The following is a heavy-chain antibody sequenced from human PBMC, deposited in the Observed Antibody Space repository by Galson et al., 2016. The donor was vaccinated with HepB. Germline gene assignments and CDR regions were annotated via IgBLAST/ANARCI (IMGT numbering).Heavy chain of an antibody. CDR3: ARDLWFGDGYDFDF. CDR1: GFTFSDYY. D-gene: IGHD3-10*01. J-gene: IGHJ4*02. V-gene: IGHV3-11*04. Sequence: SLRLSCAASGFTFSDYYMSWIRQAPGMGPEWVSYISGRDDAVHYADSVKGRFTVSRDNTKKSLYLQMNSLRGDDTAVYYCARDLWFGDGYDFDFWGQGTLVTVSS. CDR2: ISGRDDAV.